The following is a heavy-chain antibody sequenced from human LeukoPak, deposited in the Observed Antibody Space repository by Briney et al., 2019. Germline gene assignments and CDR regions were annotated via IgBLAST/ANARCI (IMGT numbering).Heavy chain of an antibody. Sequence: GGSLRLSCAASGFTFSSYAMHWVRQAPGKGLEWVAVISYDGSNKYHADSVKGRFTISRDNSKNTLYLQMNSLRVEDTAVYYCVKALTDDAFDIWGQGTMVTVSS. CDR2: ISYDGSNK. J-gene: IGHJ3*02. CDR3: VKALTDDAFDI. CDR1: GFTFSSYA. V-gene: IGHV3-30-3*01.